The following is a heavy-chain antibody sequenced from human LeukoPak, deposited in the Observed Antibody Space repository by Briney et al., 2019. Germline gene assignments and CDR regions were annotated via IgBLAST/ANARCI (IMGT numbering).Heavy chain of an antibody. Sequence: PLETLSLTCVVPGNSFSSNYYWGWIRPPPGKGLEWIGIIYHSGSTYYNPSLKSRVTISVDPSKNRFSLKLNSVTAADTAMYYCAGQHDGNGFYFYWGQGILVTVSS. CDR1: GNSFSSNYY. CDR2: IYHSGST. CDR3: AGQHDGNGFYFY. V-gene: IGHV4-38-2*01. D-gene: IGHD3-22*01. J-gene: IGHJ4*02.